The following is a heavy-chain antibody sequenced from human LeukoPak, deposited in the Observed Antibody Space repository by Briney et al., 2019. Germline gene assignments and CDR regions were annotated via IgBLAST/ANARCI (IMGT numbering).Heavy chain of an antibody. CDR3: AKERWDLFIYFDY. Sequence: GGSLRLSCAASGFTFSSYAMSWVRQAPGKGLEWVSAISDFGGSTYYADSVKGRFTISRDNSKNTLYVQMNSLRAEDTAVYYCAKERWDLFIYFDYWGQGTLVTVSS. V-gene: IGHV3-23*01. D-gene: IGHD1-26*01. CDR2: ISDFGGST. CDR1: GFTFSSYA. J-gene: IGHJ4*02.